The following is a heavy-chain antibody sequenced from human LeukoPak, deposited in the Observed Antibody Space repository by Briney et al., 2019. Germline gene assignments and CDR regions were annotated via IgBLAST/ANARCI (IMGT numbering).Heavy chain of an antibody. CDR1: GFTFSSYS. CDR2: ISSSSSYI. Sequence: GGSLRLSCAASGFTFSSYSMNWVRQAPGKGREWVSSISSSSSYIYYADSVKGRFTISRDNAKNSLYLQMNSLRAEDTAVYYCARDVVGATPYFDLWGRGTLVTVSS. V-gene: IGHV3-21*01. J-gene: IGHJ2*01. CDR3: ARDVVGATPYFDL. D-gene: IGHD1-26*01.